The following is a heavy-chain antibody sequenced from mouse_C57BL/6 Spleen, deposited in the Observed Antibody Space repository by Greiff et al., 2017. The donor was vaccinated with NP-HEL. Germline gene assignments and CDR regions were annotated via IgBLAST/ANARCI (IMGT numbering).Heavy chain of an antibody. CDR3: ARSGSYDGYFEGY. V-gene: IGHV14-3*01. J-gene: IGHJ3*01. CDR2: IDPANGNT. CDR1: GFNIKNTY. Sequence: VQLKESVAELVRPGASVKLSCTASGFNIKNTYMHWVKQRPEQGLEWIGRIDPANGNTKYAPKFQGKATITADTSSNTAYLQLSSLTSEDTAIYYCARSGSYDGYFEGYWGQGTLVTVSA. D-gene: IGHD2-3*01.